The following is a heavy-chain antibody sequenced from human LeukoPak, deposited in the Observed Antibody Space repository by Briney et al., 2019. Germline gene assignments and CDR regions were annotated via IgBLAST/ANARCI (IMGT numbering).Heavy chain of an antibody. Sequence: SETLSLTCTVSGGCITSSSYYWGWIRQPPGKGLEWIGCIYYSGSTYYNPSLKSRVDISVDTSKNQFSLKLSSVTAADTAVYYCARGVSSRVLTNWFDPWGQGTLVTVSS. D-gene: IGHD5-24*01. CDR1: GGCITSSSYY. V-gene: IGHV4-39*01. CDR3: ARGVSSRVLTNWFDP. CDR2: IYYSGST. J-gene: IGHJ5*02.